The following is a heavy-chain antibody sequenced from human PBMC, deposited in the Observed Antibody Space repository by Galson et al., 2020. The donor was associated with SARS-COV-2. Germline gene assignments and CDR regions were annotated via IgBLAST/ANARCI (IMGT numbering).Heavy chain of an antibody. J-gene: IGHJ5*02. Sequence: GGSLRLSCAASGFTFSTYAMSWVRQAPGKGLEWVPAISSADTTYYADSVKGRFTISRDNSKNTLYLKMNSLRAEDTAVYYCVTVVISFAFDPWGQGTLVSVSS. CDR3: VTVVISFAFDP. V-gene: IGHV3-23*01. D-gene: IGHD3-22*01. CDR2: ISSADTT. CDR1: GFTFSTYA.